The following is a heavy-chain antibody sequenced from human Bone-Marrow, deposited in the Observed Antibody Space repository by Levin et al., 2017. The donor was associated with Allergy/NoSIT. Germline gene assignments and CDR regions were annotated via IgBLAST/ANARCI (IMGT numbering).Heavy chain of an antibody. D-gene: IGHD3-3*01. V-gene: IGHV4-59*02. CDR1: GGSVSSHY. Sequence: SETLSLTCTVSGGSVSSHYWSWIRQPPGKGLEWIGYVYYSGSPNYNSSLKSRVTTSLDTSKNQFSLKLSSVTAADTAAYYCAGSALEWLAPAYCCYNFVDDWGEGTTVAVSS. CDR3: AGSALEWLAPAYCCYNFVDD. CDR2: VYYSGSP. J-gene: IGHJ6*03.